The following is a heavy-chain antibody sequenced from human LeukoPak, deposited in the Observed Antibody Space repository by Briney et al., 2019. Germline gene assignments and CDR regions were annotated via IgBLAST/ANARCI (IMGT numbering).Heavy chain of an antibody. D-gene: IGHD1-26*01. CDR2: IKQDGSEK. CDR1: GFTFSSYW. Sequence: GGSLRFSCAASGFTFSSYWMSWVRQAPGKGLEWVANIKQDGSEKYYVDSVKGRFTISRDNAKNSLYLQMNSLRAEDTAVYYCARDEPNLYSGSLGWGQGTLVTVSS. J-gene: IGHJ4*02. V-gene: IGHV3-7*04. CDR3: ARDEPNLYSGSLG.